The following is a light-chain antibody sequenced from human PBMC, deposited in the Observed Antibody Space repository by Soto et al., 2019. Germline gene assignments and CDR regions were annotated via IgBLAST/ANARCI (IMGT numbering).Light chain of an antibody. V-gene: IGLV1-44*01. CDR1: NFNIGRNG. CDR3: AVWDDNLNAWV. Sequence: QSVLTQPPSASGTPGQRVTISCSGSNFNIGRNGVTWYQQLPVTAPKLLIYDNNQWPSGVPDRFSGSKSGTSASLAISGLQSADEADYHCAVWDDNLNAWVFGGGTKLTVL. CDR2: DNN. J-gene: IGLJ3*02.